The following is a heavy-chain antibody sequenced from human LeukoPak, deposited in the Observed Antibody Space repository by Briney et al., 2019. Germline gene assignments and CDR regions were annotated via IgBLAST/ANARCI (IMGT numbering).Heavy chain of an antibody. D-gene: IGHD2-15*01. CDR2: ISAYNGNT. CDR3: ARTPKGYCSGGSCYSFVGY. J-gene: IGHJ4*02. V-gene: IGHV1-18*01. Sequence: ASVKVSCKASGYTFTSYGISWVRQAPGQGLEWMGWISAYNGNTNYAQKLQGRVTMTTDTSTSTAYMELRSLRSDDTAVYYCARTPKGYCSGGSCYSFVGYRGQGTLVTVSS. CDR1: GYTFTSYG.